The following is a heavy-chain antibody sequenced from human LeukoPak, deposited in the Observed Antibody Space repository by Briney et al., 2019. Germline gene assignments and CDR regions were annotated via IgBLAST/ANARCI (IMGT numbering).Heavy chain of an antibody. CDR2: IWYDGSNT. V-gene: IGHV3-33*01. D-gene: IGHD5/OR15-5a*01. CDR1: GFTFSSYG. Sequence: AGSLRLSCAASGFTFSSYGMHWVRQAPGKGLEWVAMIWYDGSNTYYADSVKGRFTISRDNSKNTLFLQMDSLRAEDTAVYYCARDRSTTHFDYWGQGTLVTVSS. J-gene: IGHJ4*02. CDR3: ARDRSTTHFDY.